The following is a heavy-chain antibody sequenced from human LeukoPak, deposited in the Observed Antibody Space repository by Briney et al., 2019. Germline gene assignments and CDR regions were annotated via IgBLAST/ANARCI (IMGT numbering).Heavy chain of an antibody. D-gene: IGHD1-7*01. CDR2: FYYSGST. Sequence: EASQTLSLTCTVSGGSISSGDYYWSWIRQPPGKGLEWIGYFYYSGSTYYNPSLKSRVTISVDTSKNQFSLKLSSVTAADTAVYYCARLDRHRSYNWNYAAFDIWGQGTMVTVSS. V-gene: IGHV4-30-4*01. CDR3: ARLDRHRSYNWNYAAFDI. J-gene: IGHJ3*02. CDR1: GGSISSGDYY.